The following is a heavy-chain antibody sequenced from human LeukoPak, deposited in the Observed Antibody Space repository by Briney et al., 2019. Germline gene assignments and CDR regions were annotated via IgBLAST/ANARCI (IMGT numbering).Heavy chain of an antibody. D-gene: IGHD6-19*01. V-gene: IGHV1-2*02. J-gene: IGHJ4*02. CDR2: INPNSGGT. CDR1: GYTFTGYY. CDR3: ARVLSWSYSSGWYPADFFDY. Sequence: GASVKVSCKASGYTFTGYYMHWVRQAPGQGLEWMGWINPNSGGTNYAQKFQGRVTMTRDTSISTAYMELSRLRSGDTAVYYCARVLSWSYSSGWYPADFFDYWGQGTLVTVSS.